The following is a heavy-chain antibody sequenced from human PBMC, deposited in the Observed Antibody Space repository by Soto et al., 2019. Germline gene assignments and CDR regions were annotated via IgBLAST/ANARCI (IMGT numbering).Heavy chain of an antibody. V-gene: IGHV1-8*02. D-gene: IGHD6-13*01. CDR3: GRGPSPRAPAGGTPYYYAMDV. Sequence: ASVKVSCKASGYDFTAYDINWVRQASGQGLEWMGWMNPINGAAGSARRFQGRISMTRNTATGTAYLELTSLRSDDSAVYYCGRGPSPRAPAGGTPYYYAMDVWVQGTTVTVSS. J-gene: IGHJ6*02. CDR1: GYDFTAYD. CDR2: MNPINGAA.